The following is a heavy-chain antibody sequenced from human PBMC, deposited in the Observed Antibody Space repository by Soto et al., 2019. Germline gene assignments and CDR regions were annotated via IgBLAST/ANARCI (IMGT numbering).Heavy chain of an antibody. V-gene: IGHV4-59*01. CDR2: IYYSGST. CDR3: ARVSYYYDSSGPTYYFDY. D-gene: IGHD3-22*01. J-gene: IGHJ4*02. Sequence: QVQLQESGPGLVKPSETLSLTCTVSGGSISSYYWSWIRQPPGKGLEWIGYIYYSGSTNYNPSLKSRVTISVDTSKNQFSLKLSSVTAADTAVYYCARVSYYYDSSGPTYYFDYWGQGTLVTVSS. CDR1: GGSISSYY.